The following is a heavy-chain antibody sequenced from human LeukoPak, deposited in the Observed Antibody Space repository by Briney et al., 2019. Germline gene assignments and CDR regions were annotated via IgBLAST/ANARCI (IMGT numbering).Heavy chain of an antibody. CDR2: IYYSGST. CDR3: ARGVGSYYYGLDV. V-gene: IGHV4-59*01. Sequence: SETLSLTCTVSGGSISSYYWSWIRQPPGKGLEWIGYIYYSGSTDYNPSLNTRVTISVDTSKNQFSLNLSSVTAADTALYYCARGVGSYYYGLDVWGQGTTVTVSS. CDR1: GGSISSYY. D-gene: IGHD3-10*01. J-gene: IGHJ6*02.